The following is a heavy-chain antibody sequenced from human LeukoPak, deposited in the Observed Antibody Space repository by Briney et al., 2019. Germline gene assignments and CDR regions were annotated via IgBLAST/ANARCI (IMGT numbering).Heavy chain of an antibody. CDR2: IPKSGGST. CDR3: GKFGRGFGMVIGSDS. Sequence: PGGSLRLSCAASGFTFSDYALSWVRLAPGKGLEWVSTIPKSGGSTYYADSVKGRFSISRDNSKNTLYLQMSSLRVEDTAVYFCGKFGRGFGMVIGSDSWGQGTLVTVSS. D-gene: IGHD3-3*01. J-gene: IGHJ4*02. V-gene: IGHV3-23*05. CDR1: GFTFSDYA.